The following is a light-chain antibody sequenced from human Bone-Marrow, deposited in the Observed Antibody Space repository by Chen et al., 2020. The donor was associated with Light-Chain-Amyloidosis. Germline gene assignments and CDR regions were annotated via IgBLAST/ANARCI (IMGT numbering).Light chain of an antibody. J-gene: IGLJ3*02. V-gene: IGLV3-21*02. CDR1: NIGSTS. CDR3: QVWDRSSDRPV. CDR2: DDS. Sequence: SYVLTQQSSVSVAPGQTATIACGGNNIGSTSVHWYQQTPGQSPLLVVYDDSDRPSGIPERVAGANYGNTATLTISRVEAGDEDDYYCQVWDRSSDRPVFGGGTKLTVL.